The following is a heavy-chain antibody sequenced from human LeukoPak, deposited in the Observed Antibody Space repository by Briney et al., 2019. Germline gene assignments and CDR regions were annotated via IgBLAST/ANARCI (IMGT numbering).Heavy chain of an antibody. CDR3: ARVAGSYGYWFYGAFDY. CDR2: ISSSSSTI. D-gene: IGHD5-18*01. J-gene: IGHJ4*02. V-gene: IGHV3-48*04. CDR1: GFTFSSYS. Sequence: GGSLRLSCAASGFTFSSYSMNWVRQAPGKGLEWVSYISSSSSTIYYADSVKGRFTISRDNAKNSLYLQMNSLRAEDTAVYYCARVAGSYGYWFYGAFDYWGQGTLVTVSS.